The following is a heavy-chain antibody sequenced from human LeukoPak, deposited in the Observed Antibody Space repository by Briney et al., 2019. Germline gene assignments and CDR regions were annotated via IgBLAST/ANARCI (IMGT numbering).Heavy chain of an antibody. CDR2: VSIKTSNFAT. J-gene: IGHJ5*02. Sequence: GGSLRLSCAASGFTFSDSTMHWVRQASGKGLEWLGRVSIKTSNFATAYAASVRGRFTISRDDSKNTAYLQMTSLNTGDTAVYYCASFIAHSGNFFPWGQGTLVTVSS. D-gene: IGHD3-22*01. CDR3: ASFIAHSGNFFP. V-gene: IGHV3-73*01. CDR1: GFTFSDST.